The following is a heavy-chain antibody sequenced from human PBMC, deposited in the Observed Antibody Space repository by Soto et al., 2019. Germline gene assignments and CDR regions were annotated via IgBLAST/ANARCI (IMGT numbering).Heavy chain of an antibody. CDR1: GGSISSGGYS. CDR3: ARGSSSSPYFDY. Sequence: SETLSLTCAVSGGSISSGGYSWSWIRQPPGKGLEWIGYIYHSGSTYYNPSLKSRVTISVDRSKNQFSLKLSSVTAADTAVYYCARGSSSSPYFDYRGQGTLVTVSS. CDR2: IYHSGST. J-gene: IGHJ4*02. V-gene: IGHV4-30-2*01. D-gene: IGHD6-6*01.